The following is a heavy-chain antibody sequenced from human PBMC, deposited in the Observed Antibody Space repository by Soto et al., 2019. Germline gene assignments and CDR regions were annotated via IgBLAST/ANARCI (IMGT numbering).Heavy chain of an antibody. CDR1: GGSISSGGYY. CDR2: IYYSGST. CDR3: ARDHELDAGCFDY. V-gene: IGHV4-31*03. Sequence: QVQLQESGPGLVKPSQTLSLTCTVSGGSISSGGYYWSWIRQHPGKGLEWIGYIYYSGSTYYNPSLKSRVTLSVDTSKNQFSLKLSSVTAADTAVYYCARDHELDAGCFDYWGQGTLVTVSS. J-gene: IGHJ4*02. D-gene: IGHD2-2*01.